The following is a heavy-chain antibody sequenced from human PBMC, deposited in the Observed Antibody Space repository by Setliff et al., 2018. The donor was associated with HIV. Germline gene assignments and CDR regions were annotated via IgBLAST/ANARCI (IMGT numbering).Heavy chain of an antibody. J-gene: IGHJ6*03. V-gene: IGHV4-4*07. CDR1: GGSISSYY. CDR2: IYSSGST. Sequence: SSETLSLTCTVSGGSISSYYWSWIRQPAGKGLEWIGRIYSSGSTNYNPSLKSRVTMSVDTSNNQFSLKLSSVTAADTAVYYCARGMIVATITNFYYYMDVWGKGTTVTVSS. CDR3: ARGMIVATITNFYYYMDV. D-gene: IGHD5-12*01.